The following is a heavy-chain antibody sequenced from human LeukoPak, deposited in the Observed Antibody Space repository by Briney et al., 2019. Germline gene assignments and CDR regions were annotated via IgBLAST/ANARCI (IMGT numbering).Heavy chain of an antibody. CDR3: TSPDYGGNSGDDY. J-gene: IGHJ4*02. Sequence: SGGSLRLSCAASGFTFSGSAMHWVRQASGKGLEWVGRIRSKANSYATAYAASVKGRFTISRDDSKNTAYLQMNSLKTEDTAVYYCTSPDYGGNSGDDYWGQGTLVTVSS. CDR1: GFTFSGSA. D-gene: IGHD4-23*01. CDR2: IRSKANSYAT. V-gene: IGHV3-73*01.